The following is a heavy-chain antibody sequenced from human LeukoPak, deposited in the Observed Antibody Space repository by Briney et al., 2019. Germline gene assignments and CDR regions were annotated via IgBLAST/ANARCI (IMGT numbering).Heavy chain of an antibody. CDR2: INPSGGYT. V-gene: IGHV1-46*01. J-gene: IGHJ4*02. CDR3: ARQEDSSGYYYYY. CDR1: GYTFSNYY. Sequence: ASVKVSCKASGYTFSNYYMHWVRQAPGQGLEWMGIINPSGGYTTYAQKFQGRVTMTRDTSTSTVSMELSSLRSEDTAVYFCARQEDSSGYYYYYWGQGTLVTVSS. D-gene: IGHD3-22*01.